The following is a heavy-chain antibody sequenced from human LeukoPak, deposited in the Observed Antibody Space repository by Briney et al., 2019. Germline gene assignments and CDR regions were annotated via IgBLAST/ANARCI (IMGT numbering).Heavy chain of an antibody. V-gene: IGHV3-48*04. CDR2: ISVSSKTI. CDR1: GFTFSSFG. D-gene: IGHD6-6*01. J-gene: IGHJ6*03. CDR3: TRGYSSSPAANYYYYYYMDV. Sequence: GGSLRLSCAASGFTFSSFGMYWVRQAPGRGLEWVSHISVSSKTIYYADSVKGRFTVSRDNGQNSLYLQMNSLRAEDTAVYYCTRGYSSSPAANYYYYYYMDVWGKGTTVTVSS.